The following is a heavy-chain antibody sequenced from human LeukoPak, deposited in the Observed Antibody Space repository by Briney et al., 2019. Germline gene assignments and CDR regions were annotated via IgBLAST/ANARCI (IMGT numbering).Heavy chain of an antibody. CDR2: IKQDGSEK. D-gene: IGHD3-10*01. CDR3: AREHYYGSGIDY. J-gene: IGHJ4*02. CDR1: GFTFSSYA. V-gene: IGHV3-7*03. Sequence: GGSLRLSCAASGFTFSSYAMSWVRQAPGKGLEWVANIKQDGSEKYYVDSVKGRFTISRDNAKNSLYLQMNSLRAEDTAVYYCAREHYYGSGIDYWGQGTLVTVSS.